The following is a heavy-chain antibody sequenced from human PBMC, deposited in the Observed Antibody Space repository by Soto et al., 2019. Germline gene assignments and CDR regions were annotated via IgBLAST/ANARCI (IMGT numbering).Heavy chain of an antibody. CDR3: ARTPTSSGYYDY. J-gene: IGHJ4*02. CDR1: GGSISSGDYY. Sequence: SETLSLTCTVSGGSISSGDYYWSWIRQPPGKGLEWIGYIYYSGSTYYNPSLKSRVTISVDTSKNQFSLKLSSVTAADTAVYYCARTPTSSGYYDYWGQGTLVTVSS. D-gene: IGHD3-22*01. CDR2: IYYSGST. V-gene: IGHV4-30-4*02.